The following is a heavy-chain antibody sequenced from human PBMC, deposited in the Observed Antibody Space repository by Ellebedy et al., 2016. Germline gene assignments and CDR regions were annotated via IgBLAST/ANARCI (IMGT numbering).Heavy chain of an antibody. CDR2: ISSGGAT. D-gene: IGHD1-1*01. Sequence: GGSLRLXXAASGFSVSSNDMIWVRQRPGRGLECVSLISSGGATFYADSVEGRFTISRDNSKKRLYLQMSGLGADDTAVYYCVTRHNAAFDIWGQGTTVTVS. CDR1: GFSVSSND. V-gene: IGHV3-53*01. CDR3: VTRHNAAFDI. J-gene: IGHJ3*02.